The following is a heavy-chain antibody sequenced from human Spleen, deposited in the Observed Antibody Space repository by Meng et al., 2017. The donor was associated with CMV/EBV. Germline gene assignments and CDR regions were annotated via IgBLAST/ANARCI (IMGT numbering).Heavy chain of an antibody. V-gene: IGHV1-18*01. Sequence: YIFSRFGISWVRQAPGQGLEWMGWVSAYNGDTRYAQMVQGRVTMTADTATSTVYMELRGLRSDDTAVYYCASGYCSSGSCYPYYFDYWGQGTLVTVSS. D-gene: IGHD2-15*01. CDR1: YIFSRFG. CDR2: VSAYNGDT. J-gene: IGHJ4*02. CDR3: ASGYCSSGSCYPYYFDY.